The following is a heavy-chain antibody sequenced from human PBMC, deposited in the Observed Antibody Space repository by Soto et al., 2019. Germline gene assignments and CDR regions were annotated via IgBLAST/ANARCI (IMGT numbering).Heavy chain of an antibody. CDR1: GFTFSTSW. Sequence: EVQLVESGGGLVQPGWSLRLYCAASGFTFSTSWISWFRQAQGRGMELVANVNGGETVKNYVDSVNGRFTISRDNAKNSVDLEMNSLRAEDAAVYYCARDPFFGAYDIWGQGALVTVSP. J-gene: IGHJ3*02. D-gene: IGHD3-16*01. V-gene: IGHV3-7*01. CDR3: ARDPFFGAYDI. CDR2: VNGGETVK.